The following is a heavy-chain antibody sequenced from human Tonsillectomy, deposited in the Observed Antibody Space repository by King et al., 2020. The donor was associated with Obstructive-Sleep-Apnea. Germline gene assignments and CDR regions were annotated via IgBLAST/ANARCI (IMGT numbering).Heavy chain of an antibody. V-gene: IGHV3-30-3*01. CDR2: TAYDGSNE. CDR1: GFTFSSSA. Sequence: VQLVESGGGVVQPGRSLRLSCAASGFTFSSSAMHWVRQAPGNGLEWVAVTAYDGSNEYYADSVKDRFTLSRENSKNTLYLQMPSLSVEDTAVYFCARGRHDIVVLPAAIDYWGQGTLVTVSS. D-gene: IGHD2-2*01. CDR3: ARGRHDIVVLPAAIDY. J-gene: IGHJ4*02.